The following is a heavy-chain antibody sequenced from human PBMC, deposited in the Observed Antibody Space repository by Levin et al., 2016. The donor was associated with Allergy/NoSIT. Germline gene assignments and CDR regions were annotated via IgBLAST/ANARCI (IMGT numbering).Heavy chain of an antibody. J-gene: IGHJ6*02. CDR3: ARPYGSGSPYGMDV. Sequence: WVRQAPGQGLEWMGWINPNSGGTNYAQKFQGWVTMTRDTSISTAYMELSRLRSDDTAVYYCARPYGSGSPYGMDVWGQGTTVTVSS. V-gene: IGHV1-2*04. CDR2: INPNSGGT. D-gene: IGHD3-10*01.